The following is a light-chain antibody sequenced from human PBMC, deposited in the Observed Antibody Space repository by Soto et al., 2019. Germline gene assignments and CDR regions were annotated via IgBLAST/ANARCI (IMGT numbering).Light chain of an antibody. CDR1: QSISSW. J-gene: IGKJ1*01. CDR2: DAS. Sequence: DIQMTQSPSTLSASVGDRVTITCRASQSISSWLAWYQQKPGKAPKLLIYDASSLESGVPSGFSGSGSGTEFTLTISSLQPDDFATYYCQQYNSYWTFGQGTKV. CDR3: QQYNSYWT. V-gene: IGKV1-5*01.